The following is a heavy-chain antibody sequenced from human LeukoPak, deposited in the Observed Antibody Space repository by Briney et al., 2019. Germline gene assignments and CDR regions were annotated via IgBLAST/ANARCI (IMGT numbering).Heavy chain of an antibody. Sequence: SETLFLTCTVSGGSISSYYWSWIRQPPGKGLEWIGYIYYSGSTNYNPSLKSRVTISVDTSKNQFSLKLSSVTAADTAVYYCARHTRSGWYYFDYWGQGTLVTVSS. D-gene: IGHD6-19*01. CDR2: IYYSGST. CDR3: ARHTRSGWYYFDY. CDR1: GGSISSYY. V-gene: IGHV4-59*08. J-gene: IGHJ4*02.